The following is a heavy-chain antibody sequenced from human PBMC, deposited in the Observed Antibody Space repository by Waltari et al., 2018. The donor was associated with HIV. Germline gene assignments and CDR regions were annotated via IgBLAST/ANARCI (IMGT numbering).Heavy chain of an antibody. CDR2: IYSGGST. Sequence: EVQLVETGGGLIQPGGSLRLSCAASGFTVSSNYMSWVRQAPGKGLEWVSVIYSGGSTYYADSVKGRFTSSRDNSKNTLYLQMNSLRAEDTAVYYCARVRYSSGWYGDAFDIWGQGTMVTVSS. CDR3: ARVRYSSGWYGDAFDI. CDR1: GFTVSSNY. V-gene: IGHV3-53*02. J-gene: IGHJ3*02. D-gene: IGHD6-19*01.